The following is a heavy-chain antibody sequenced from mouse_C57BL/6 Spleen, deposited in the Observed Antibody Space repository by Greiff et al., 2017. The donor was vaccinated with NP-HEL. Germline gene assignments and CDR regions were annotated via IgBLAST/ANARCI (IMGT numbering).Heavy chain of an antibody. D-gene: IGHD1-1*01. Sequence: VQLQQPGAELVKPGASVKLSCKASGYTFTSYWMQWVQQRPGQGLEWIGEIDPSDSYTNYNQKFKGKATLTVDTSSSTAYMQLSSLTSEDSAVYYCARWITTVVASDYWGQGTTLTVSS. CDR1: GYTFTSYW. V-gene: IGHV1-50*01. CDR2: IDPSDSYT. J-gene: IGHJ2*01. CDR3: ARWITTVVASDY.